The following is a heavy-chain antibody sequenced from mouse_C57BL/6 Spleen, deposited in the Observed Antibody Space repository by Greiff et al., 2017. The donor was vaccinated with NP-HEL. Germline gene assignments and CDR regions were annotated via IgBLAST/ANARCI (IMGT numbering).Heavy chain of an antibody. V-gene: IGHV5-9*01. Sequence: EVKLEESGGGLVKPGGSLKLSCAASGFTFSSYTMSWVRQTPEKRLEWVATISGGGGNTYYPDSVKGRFTISRDNAKNTLYLQMSSLRSEDTALYYCARTGWYFDVWGTGTTVTVSS. CDR1: GFTFSSYT. D-gene: IGHD4-1*01. J-gene: IGHJ1*03. CDR2: ISGGGGNT. CDR3: ARTGWYFDV.